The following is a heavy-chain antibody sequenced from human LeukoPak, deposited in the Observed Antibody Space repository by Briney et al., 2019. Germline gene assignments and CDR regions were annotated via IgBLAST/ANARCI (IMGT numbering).Heavy chain of an antibody. CDR2: ISSNGGST. J-gene: IGHJ4*02. Sequence: GGSLRLSCAASGFTFSSYAMHWVRQAPGKGLEYVSAISSNGGSTYYANSVKGRFTISRDNSKNTLYLQMGSLRAEDMAVYYCARERLVRDGYNCGYFDYWGQGTLVTVSS. V-gene: IGHV3-64*01. D-gene: IGHD5-24*01. CDR1: GFTFSSYA. CDR3: ARERLVRDGYNCGYFDY.